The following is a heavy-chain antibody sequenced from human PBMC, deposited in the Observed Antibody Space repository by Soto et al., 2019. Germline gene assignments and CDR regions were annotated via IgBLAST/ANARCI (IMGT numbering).Heavy chain of an antibody. CDR2: INHSGST. Sequence: SETLSLTCAVYGGSFSGYYWSWIRQPPGKGLEWIGEINHSGSTNYNPSLKSRVTISVDTSKNQFSLKLSSVTATDTAVYYCAIVVVTAMDYWGQGTLVTVSS. J-gene: IGHJ4*02. CDR3: AIVVVTAMDY. CDR1: GGSFSGYY. D-gene: IGHD2-21*02. V-gene: IGHV4-34*01.